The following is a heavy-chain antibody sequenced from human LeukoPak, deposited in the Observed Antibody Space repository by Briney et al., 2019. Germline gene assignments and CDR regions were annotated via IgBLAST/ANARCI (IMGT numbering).Heavy chain of an antibody. Sequence: GGSLRLSRAASGFTFSSYAMSWVRQAPGKGLEWVSAISSDGGSTYFADSVKGRFTISRDISKNTLYLQMSSLRAEDTAVYYCAKHTTTNYFDYWGQGTLVTVSS. CDR1: GFTFSSYA. CDR3: AKHTTTNYFDY. J-gene: IGHJ4*02. D-gene: IGHD1-26*01. V-gene: IGHV3-23*01. CDR2: ISSDGGST.